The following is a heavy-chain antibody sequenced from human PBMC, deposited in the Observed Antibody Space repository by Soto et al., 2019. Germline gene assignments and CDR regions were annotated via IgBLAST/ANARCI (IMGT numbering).Heavy chain of an antibody. D-gene: IGHD3-10*01. CDR3: ARLWFGDHVAAFDI. Sequence: SVKVSCKASGGTFSSYAISWVLQAPGQGLEWMGGIIPIFGTANYAQKFQGRVTITADKSTSTAYMELSSLRSEDTAVYYCARLWFGDHVAAFDIWGQGTMVTVSS. J-gene: IGHJ3*02. CDR2: IIPIFGTA. CDR1: GGTFSSYA. V-gene: IGHV1-69*06.